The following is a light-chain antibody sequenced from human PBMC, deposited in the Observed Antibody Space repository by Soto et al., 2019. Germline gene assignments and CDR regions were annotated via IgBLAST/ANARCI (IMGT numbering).Light chain of an antibody. J-gene: IGKJ1*01. CDR2: KAS. CDR3: QQYNSYSWT. Sequence: DIQMTQSPSTLSASVGDRVTITCRASQSISSWLAWYQQKPGKAPKRLIYKASSLESGVTSRFSGSGSGTAVTLTISSLQPDEFATYYCQQYNSYSWTFGQGTKVEIK. CDR1: QSISSW. V-gene: IGKV1-5*03.